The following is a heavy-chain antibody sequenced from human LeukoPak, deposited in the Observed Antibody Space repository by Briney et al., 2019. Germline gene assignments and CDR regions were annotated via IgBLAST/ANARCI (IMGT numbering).Heavy chain of an antibody. CDR1: GCSIISSSYY. J-gene: IGHJ4*02. CDR3: AGDFVPS. V-gene: IGHV4-61*02. CDR2: IYADERT. D-gene: IGHD4-17*01. Sequence: PSQTLSLTCTVSGCSIISSSYYWVWLPQPAGKGLEWIGCIYADERTAYDPSRESRVTISLDTSRNQFSLNLGSVTAADTAVYYCAGDFVPSWGQGTLVTVSS.